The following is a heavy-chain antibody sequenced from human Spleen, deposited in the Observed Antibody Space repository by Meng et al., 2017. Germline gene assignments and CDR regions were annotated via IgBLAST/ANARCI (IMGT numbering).Heavy chain of an antibody. CDR2: INAVFGTT. CDR1: GSIFSNYV. V-gene: IGHV1-69*05. J-gene: IGHJ4*02. Sequence: SVKVSCKAPGSIFSNYVVGWVRQAPGQGLEWMGGINAVFGTTNYAQKFQGRVTMTRDTSTSTVYMELSSLRSEDTAVYYCARESSRNYDSSGPDYWGQGTLVTGAS. CDR3: ARESSRNYDSSGPDY. D-gene: IGHD3-22*01.